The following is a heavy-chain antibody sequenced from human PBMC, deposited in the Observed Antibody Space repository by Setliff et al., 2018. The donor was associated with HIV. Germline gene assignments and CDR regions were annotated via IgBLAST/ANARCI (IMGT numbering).Heavy chain of an antibody. Sequence: SLKISCTGSGYSFSNHWVGWVRQMPGRGLEWVAIIYPQDSDTRYSPSFEGHVTISADTSRYTAYLQWRALKASDTAMYYCARHTIDISLLVVQDPGPFDLWGRGTMVTVSS. V-gene: IGHV5-51*01. CDR1: GYSFSNHW. D-gene: IGHD3-3*02. J-gene: IGHJ3*01. CDR2: IYPQDSDT. CDR3: ARHTIDISLLVVQDPGPFDL.